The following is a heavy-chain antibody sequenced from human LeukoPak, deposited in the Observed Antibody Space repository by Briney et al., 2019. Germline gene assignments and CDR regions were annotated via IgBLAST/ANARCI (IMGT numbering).Heavy chain of an antibody. CDR1: GFTFSSYG. D-gene: IGHD6-19*01. V-gene: IGHV3-30*18. Sequence: GGSLRLSCAASGFTFSSYGMHWVRQAPGKGLEWVAVISYDGSNKYYADSVKGRFTISRDNSKNTLYLQMNSLRAEDTAVYYCAKDQGAGSYFDYWGQGTLVIVSS. J-gene: IGHJ4*02. CDR2: ISYDGSNK. CDR3: AKDQGAGSYFDY.